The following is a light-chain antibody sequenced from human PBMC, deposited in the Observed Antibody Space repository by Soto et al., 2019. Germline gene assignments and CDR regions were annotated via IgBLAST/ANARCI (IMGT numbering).Light chain of an antibody. CDR2: DVS. CDR3: SSFTSSSTLV. CDR1: SSDVGGYNY. Sequence: QSALTQPASVSGSPGQSITIFCTGTSSDVGGYNYVSWYQQHPGKAPKLMIYDVSNRPSGVSNRFSGSKSGNTASLTISGLQAEDEAVYHCSSFTSSSTLVFGGGTKVTVL. V-gene: IGLV2-14*01. J-gene: IGLJ2*01.